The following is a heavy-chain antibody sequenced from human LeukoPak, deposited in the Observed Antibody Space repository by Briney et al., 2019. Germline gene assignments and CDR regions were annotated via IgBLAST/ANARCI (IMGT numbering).Heavy chain of an antibody. V-gene: IGHV3-64*01. CDR1: GFPFSSFA. J-gene: IGHJ4*02. CDR3: ASIVGATGGIDY. Sequence: GSLRLSFSASGFPFSSFAMPLVRQAPGKGLEFVSAISSNGGSTYYANSVKGRFTISRDNSKNTLYLQMGSPRAEDMAVYYCASIVGATGGIDYWGQGTLVTVSS. CDR2: ISSNGGST. D-gene: IGHD1-26*01.